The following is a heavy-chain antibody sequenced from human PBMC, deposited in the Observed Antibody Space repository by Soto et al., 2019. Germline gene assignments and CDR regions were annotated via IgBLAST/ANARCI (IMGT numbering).Heavy chain of an antibody. J-gene: IGHJ4*02. V-gene: IGHV3-33*06. CDR2: IWYDGSNK. Sequence: SLRLSCAASGFTFSSYGMHWVRQAPGKGLEWVAIIWYDGSNKYYADSVKDRFTVSRDNSKNTLYLQMNSLRAEDTAVFYCAKERSSGWSFDYWGQGTLVTVSS. CDR3: AKERSSGWSFDY. CDR1: GFTFSSYG. D-gene: IGHD6-19*01.